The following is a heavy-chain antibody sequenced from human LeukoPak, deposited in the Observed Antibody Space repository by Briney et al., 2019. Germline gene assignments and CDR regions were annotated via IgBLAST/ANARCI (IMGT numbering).Heavy chain of an antibody. CDR1: GYTFTSYY. CDR3: ARGIYGDYGEDYFDY. J-gene: IGHJ4*02. Sequence: ASVTVSCTASGYTFTSYYMHWVRQAPGQGLEWMELINPSGGSTSYAQKFQGRVTMTRDTSTSTVYMELSSLRSEDTAVYYCARGIYGDYGEDYFDYWGQGTLVTVSS. V-gene: IGHV1-46*01. D-gene: IGHD4-17*01. CDR2: INPSGGST.